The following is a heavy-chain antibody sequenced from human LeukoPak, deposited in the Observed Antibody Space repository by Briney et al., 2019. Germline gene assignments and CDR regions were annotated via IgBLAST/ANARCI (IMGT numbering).Heavy chain of an antibody. Sequence: SQTLSLTCAISGYSVSSNSAAWSWIRQSPSRGLAWLGRTYYRSKTYNDNAVSVKSRITINPDTSKNQLSLQLSSVTPDDTAVYYCVRGEMATGYFDYWGQGTLVTVSS. V-gene: IGHV6-1*01. D-gene: IGHD5-24*01. J-gene: IGHJ4*02. CDR1: GYSVSSNSAA. CDR2: TYYRSKTYN. CDR3: VRGEMATGYFDY.